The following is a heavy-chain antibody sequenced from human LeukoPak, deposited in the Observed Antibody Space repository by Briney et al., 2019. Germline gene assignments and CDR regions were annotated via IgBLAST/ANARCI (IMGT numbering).Heavy chain of an antibody. V-gene: IGHV3-66*01. CDR3: ARGRSGSYYVGLVYFDS. D-gene: IGHD1-26*01. J-gene: IGHJ4*02. CDR1: GFTFSSYG. Sequence: GGSLRLSCAASGFTFSSYGMSWVRQAPGKGLEWVSHIYSDGNTFYADSVKGRFTISRDNSKNTLYLQMNSLRAEDTAVYYCARGRSGSYYVGLVYFDSWGQGTLVTVSS. CDR2: IYSDGNT.